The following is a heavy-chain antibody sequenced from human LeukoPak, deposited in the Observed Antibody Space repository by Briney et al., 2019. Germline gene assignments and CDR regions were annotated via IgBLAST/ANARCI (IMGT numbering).Heavy chain of an antibody. Sequence: ASVKVSCKASGYTFTSYAMNWVRQAPGQGLGWMGWINTNTGNQTYAQGFTGRFVFSLDTSVSTAYLQISSLKAEDTAVYYCAREVSRYCSGGSCYHLNWFDPWGQGTLVTVSS. CDR2: INTNTGNQ. CDR3: AREVSRYCSGGSCYHLNWFDP. CDR1: GYTFTSYA. V-gene: IGHV7-4-1*02. J-gene: IGHJ5*02. D-gene: IGHD2-15*01.